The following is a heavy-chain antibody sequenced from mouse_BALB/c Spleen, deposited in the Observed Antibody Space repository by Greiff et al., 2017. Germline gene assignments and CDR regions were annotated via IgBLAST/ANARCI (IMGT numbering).Heavy chain of an antibody. J-gene: IGHJ4*01. Sequence: EVQLQQSGPELEKPGASVKISCKASGYSFTGYNMNWVKQSNGKSLEWIGVISTYYGDASYNQKFKGKATMTVDKSSSTAYMELARLTSEDSAIYYCARGWVYGKRYAMDYWGQGTSVTVSS. CDR1: GYSFTGYN. CDR2: ISTYYGDA. D-gene: IGHD2-1*01. V-gene: IGHV1-39*01. CDR3: ARGWVYGKRYAMDY.